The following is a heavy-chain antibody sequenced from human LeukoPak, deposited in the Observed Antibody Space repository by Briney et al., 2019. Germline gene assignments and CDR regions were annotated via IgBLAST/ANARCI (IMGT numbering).Heavy chain of an antibody. Sequence: GGSLRLSCAASRFTFSSYGMYWVRQAPGKGLEWVTFIRNDGSNKYYADSVKGRFTISRDNSKNTLYLQMNSLRAEDTAVYYCAREDYYGSGSFDYWGQGTLVTVSS. D-gene: IGHD3-10*01. CDR3: AREDYYGSGSFDY. J-gene: IGHJ4*02. CDR1: RFTFSSYG. CDR2: IRNDGSNK. V-gene: IGHV3-30*02.